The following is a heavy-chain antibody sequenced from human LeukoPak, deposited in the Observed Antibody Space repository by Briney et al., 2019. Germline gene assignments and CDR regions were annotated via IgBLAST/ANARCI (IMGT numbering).Heavy chain of an antibody. Sequence: ASVKVSCTASGYTFTGYCMNWVRQAPGHGLEWMGWINPNSGGTNYAQKFQGWVTMTRDMSISTAYMELSRLRSDDTAVYYCARSMVRGVILYYWGQGTLVTVSS. CDR3: ARSMVRGVILYY. D-gene: IGHD3-10*01. CDR1: GYTFTGYC. V-gene: IGHV1-2*04. CDR2: INPNSGGT. J-gene: IGHJ4*02.